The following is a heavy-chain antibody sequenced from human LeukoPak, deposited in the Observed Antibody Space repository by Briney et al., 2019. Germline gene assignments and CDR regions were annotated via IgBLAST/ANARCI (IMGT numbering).Heavy chain of an antibody. J-gene: IGHJ6*04. CDR1: GFTVSSNY. Sequence: GGSLRLSCAASGFTVSSNYMSWVRQAPGKGLEWVSVIYSGGSTYYADSVKGRFTISRDNSKNTLYLQMNSLRAEDTAVYYCASRPPGFGGGGSSNVYTKVMDVGAKG. D-gene: IGHD3-16*01. V-gene: IGHV3-53*01. CDR2: IYSGGST. CDR3: ASRPPGFGGGGSSNVYTKVMDV.